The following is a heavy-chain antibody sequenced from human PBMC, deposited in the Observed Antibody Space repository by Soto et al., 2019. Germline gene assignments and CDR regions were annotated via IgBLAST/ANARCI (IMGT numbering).Heavy chain of an antibody. D-gene: IGHD3-3*01. CDR3: AHRVLRTVFGLVTTTAIYFDF. V-gene: IGHV2-5*02. CDR2: IYWDDDK. J-gene: IGHJ4*02. Sequence: QITLNESGPTQVKPRQTLTLTCTFSGFSLTTSGVGVGWIRQSPGRAPEWLALIYWDDDKRYSPSLKSRLTIPKDTSKNQVVLKMADLDPADTATYYCAHRVLRTVFGLVTTTAIYFDFWGQGTPVAVSS. CDR1: GFSLTTSGVG.